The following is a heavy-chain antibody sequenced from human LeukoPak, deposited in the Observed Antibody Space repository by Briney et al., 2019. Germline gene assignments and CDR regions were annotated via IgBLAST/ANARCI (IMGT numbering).Heavy chain of an antibody. D-gene: IGHD3-10*01. V-gene: IGHV4-31*11. CDR1: GGSFSGYY. CDR2: IYYSGST. Sequence: PSETLSLTCAVYGGSFSGYYWSWIRQHPGKGLEWIGYIYYSGSTYYNPSLKSRVTISVDTSKNQFSLKLSSVTAADTAVYYCARELLWFRELSVAFDIWGQGTMVTVSS. J-gene: IGHJ3*02. CDR3: ARELLWFRELSVAFDI.